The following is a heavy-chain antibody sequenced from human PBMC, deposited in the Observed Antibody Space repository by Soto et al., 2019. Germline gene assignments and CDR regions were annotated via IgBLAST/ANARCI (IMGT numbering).Heavy chain of an antibody. J-gene: IGHJ4*02. CDR3: ARLPKGSLVTA. CDR1: GFRFSDHS. Sequence: LVESGGDLVYPGGSLRLSCVASGFRFSDHSMNWVRQAPGKGLKWISYISSNSDTTYYADSVKGRFTVSRDNAKNALFLQMNSLRDDDTATYYCARLPKGSLVTAWGQGARVTVSS. CDR2: ISSNSDTT. D-gene: IGHD2-21*02. V-gene: IGHV3-48*02.